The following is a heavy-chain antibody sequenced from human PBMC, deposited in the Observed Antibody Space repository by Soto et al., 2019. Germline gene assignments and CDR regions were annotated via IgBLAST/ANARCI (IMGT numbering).Heavy chain of an antibody. CDR2: IWYDGSNK. V-gene: IGHV3-33*01. Sequence: QVQLVESGGGVVQPGRSLRLSCAASGFTFSSYGMHWVRQAPGKGLEWVAVIWYDGSNKYYADSVKGRFTISRDNSKNTLYLQMNSLRAEDTAVYYCARGYTQHKGIDYWGQGTLVTVS. J-gene: IGHJ4*02. CDR3: ARGYTQHKGIDY. D-gene: IGHD6-13*01. CDR1: GFTFSSYG.